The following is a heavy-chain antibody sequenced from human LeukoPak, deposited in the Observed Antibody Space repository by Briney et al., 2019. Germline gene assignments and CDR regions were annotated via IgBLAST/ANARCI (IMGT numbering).Heavy chain of an antibody. CDR2: IIPIFGTA. CDR1: GYTFTDYY. CDR3: ARSQVGATRKFDY. D-gene: IGHD1-26*01. V-gene: IGHV1-69*13. Sequence: SVKVSCKASGYTFTDYYMHWVRQAPGQGLEWMGGIIPIFGTANYAQKFQGRVTITADESTSTAYMELSSLRSEDTAVYYCARSQVGATRKFDYWGQGTLVTVSS. J-gene: IGHJ4*02.